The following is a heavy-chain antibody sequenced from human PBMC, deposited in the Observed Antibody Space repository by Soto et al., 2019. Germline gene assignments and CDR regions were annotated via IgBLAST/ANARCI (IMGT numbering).Heavy chain of an antibody. J-gene: IGHJ6*02. V-gene: IGHV3-7*03. CDR2: IKQDGSEK. CDR3: ARAWALLCDV. Sequence: GGSLRLSCAASGFTFSSYATSWVRQAPGKGLEWVANIKQDGSEKYYVDSVKGRFTISRDNAKNSLYLQMNSLRAEDTAVYYCARAWALLCDVWGQGTTVTVSS. D-gene: IGHD1-26*01. CDR1: GFTFSSYA.